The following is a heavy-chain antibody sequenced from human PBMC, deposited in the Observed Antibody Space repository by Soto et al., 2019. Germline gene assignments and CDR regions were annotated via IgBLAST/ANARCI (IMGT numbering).Heavy chain of an antibody. Sequence: QVQLQESGPGLVKPSGTLSLTCAVSGGSISSSNWWSWVRQPPGEGLEWIGEIYHSGSTNYNPSLKSQVTISVDKSKNQFSLKLSSVTAADTAVYYCARDKTYVTAITDWGQGTLVTVSS. CDR3: ARDKTYVTAITD. J-gene: IGHJ4*02. V-gene: IGHV4-4*02. CDR1: GGSISSSNW. D-gene: IGHD2-21*02. CDR2: IYHSGST.